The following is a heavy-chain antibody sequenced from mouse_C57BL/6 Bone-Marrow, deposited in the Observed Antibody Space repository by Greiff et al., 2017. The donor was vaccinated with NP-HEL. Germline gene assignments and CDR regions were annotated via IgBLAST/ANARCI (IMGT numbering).Heavy chain of an antibody. D-gene: IGHD1-1*01. V-gene: IGHV10-1*01. Sequence: EVQLVESGGGLVQPKGSLKLSCAASGFSFNTYAMNWVRQAPGKGLEWVARIRSKSTNYATYYADSVKDRFTISRDDSESMLYLQMNNLKTEDTAMYYGVRELYGSSPYYAMDYWGQGTSVTVSS. CDR2: IRSKSTNYAT. CDR1: GFSFNTYA. CDR3: VRELYGSSPYYAMDY. J-gene: IGHJ4*01.